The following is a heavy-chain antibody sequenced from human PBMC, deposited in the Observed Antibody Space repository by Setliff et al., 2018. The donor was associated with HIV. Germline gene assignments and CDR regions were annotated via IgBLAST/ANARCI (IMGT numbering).Heavy chain of an antibody. CDR2: VYYSGST. D-gene: IGHD6-19*01. J-gene: IGHJ4*02. Sequence: KTSETLSLTCIVSGGSISSSSYYWGWIRQPPGKGLEWIGTVYYSGSTYYNPSLKSRVTISVDTSKNHFSLKLSSVTAADTAVYHCARDGVAARGGLDYWGQGTLVTVSS. CDR3: ARDGVAARGGLDY. V-gene: IGHV4-39*02. CDR1: GGSISSSSYY.